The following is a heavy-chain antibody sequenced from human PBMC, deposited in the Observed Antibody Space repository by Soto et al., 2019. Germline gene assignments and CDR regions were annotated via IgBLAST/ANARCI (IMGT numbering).Heavy chain of an antibody. CDR1: GYTFTSYY. CDR2: INPSGGST. J-gene: IGHJ5*01. V-gene: IGHV1-46*01. CDR3: SRLGSYSSGISCYGKGGDDS. D-gene: IGHD2-15*01. Sequence: ASVKVSCKASGYTFTSYYMHWVRQAPGKGLEWMGIINPSGGSTSYAQKFQGRVTMTRHPATSTVYINPTTLKSEDTPVHFSSRLGSYSSGISCYGKGGDDSWGQRTLVTV.